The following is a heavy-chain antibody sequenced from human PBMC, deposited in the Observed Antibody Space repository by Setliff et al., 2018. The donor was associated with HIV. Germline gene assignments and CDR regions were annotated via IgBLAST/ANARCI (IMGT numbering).Heavy chain of an antibody. CDR2: IYYTGFV. CDR1: GDSISSGSYF. J-gene: IGHJ4*02. CDR3: TREGRGDPAMATTRIDY. D-gene: IGHD1-1*01. V-gene: IGHV4-39*02. Sequence: LSLTCSVSGDSISSGSYFWGWIRQTPGKGLEWIGNIYYTGFVYYNPSLKSRVTISLDTSKTHFFLNLTSVTDADTAVYFCTREGRGDPAMATTRIDYWGQGKLVTVSS.